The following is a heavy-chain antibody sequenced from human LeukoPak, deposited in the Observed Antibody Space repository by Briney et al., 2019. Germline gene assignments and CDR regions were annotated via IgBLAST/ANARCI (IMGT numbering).Heavy chain of an antibody. D-gene: IGHD3-10*01. CDR2: IYGGGST. CDR1: GFSVSGNY. CDR3: ARSAFGGKAHCLDY. V-gene: IGHV3-66*01. Sequence: PGGSLRLSCAASGFSVSGNYMSWVRQAPGKGLEWVAIIYGGGSTYYADSVKGRFSISRDNSKNTVHLQMNSLRAEDTAAYYCARSAFGGKAHCLDYWGQGALVTVSS. J-gene: IGHJ4*02.